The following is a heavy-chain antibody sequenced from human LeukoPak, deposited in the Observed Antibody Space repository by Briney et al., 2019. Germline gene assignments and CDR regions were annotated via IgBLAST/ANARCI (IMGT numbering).Heavy chain of an antibody. CDR2: ISSSSSYI. J-gene: IGHJ4*02. CDR3: ARDNTYDYVWGSYRYPDY. CDR1: GFTFSSYS. V-gene: IGHV3-21*01. Sequence: GGSLRLSCAASGFTFSSYSMNWVRPAPGKGLEWVSSISSSSSYIYYADSVKGRFTISRDNAKNSLYLQMNSLRAEDTAVYYCARDNTYDYVWGSYRYPDYWGQGTLVTVSS. D-gene: IGHD3-16*02.